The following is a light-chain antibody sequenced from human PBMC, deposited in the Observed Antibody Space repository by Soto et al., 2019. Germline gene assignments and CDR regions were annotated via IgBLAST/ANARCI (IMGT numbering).Light chain of an antibody. Sequence: QSVLTQPVSVSGSPGQSITISCSGTGSDVCAYIYVSWYQQRPGSAPRLIISEVSDRPSGVSNRFSGSKSGDTASLTISGLQPEDEADYYCSSYSSSTSVVFGGGTKVTVL. V-gene: IGLV2-14*01. J-gene: IGLJ2*01. CDR3: SSYSSSTSVV. CDR1: GSDVCAYIY. CDR2: EVS.